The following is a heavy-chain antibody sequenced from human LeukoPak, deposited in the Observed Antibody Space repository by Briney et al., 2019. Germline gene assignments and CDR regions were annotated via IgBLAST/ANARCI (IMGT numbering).Heavy chain of an antibody. CDR1: GYTFTGYD. Sequence: GASVKVSFKASGYTFTGYDIHWVRQAPGQGLEWMGWINPNSGDTNYVQKFQGRVTMTRDKSISTAYMEVSSLRSDDTAMYYCARSAVTSNDYWGQGTLVTVSS. V-gene: IGHV1-2*02. CDR3: ARSAVTSNDY. D-gene: IGHD4-17*01. CDR2: INPNSGDT. J-gene: IGHJ4*02.